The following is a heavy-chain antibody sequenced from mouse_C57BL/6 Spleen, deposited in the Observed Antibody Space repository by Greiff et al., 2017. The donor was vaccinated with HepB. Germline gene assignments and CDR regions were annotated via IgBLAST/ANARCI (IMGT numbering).Heavy chain of an antibody. CDR3: ATNSNYTWYFDV. J-gene: IGHJ1*03. Sequence: VQLQQSGPELVKPGASVKISCKASGYTFTDYYMNWVKQSHGKSLEWIGDINPNNGGTSYNQKFKGKATLTVDKSSSTAYMELRSLTSEDSAVYYCATNSNYTWYFDVWGTGTTVTVSS. V-gene: IGHV1-26*01. CDR2: INPNNGGT. CDR1: GYTFTDYY. D-gene: IGHD2-5*01.